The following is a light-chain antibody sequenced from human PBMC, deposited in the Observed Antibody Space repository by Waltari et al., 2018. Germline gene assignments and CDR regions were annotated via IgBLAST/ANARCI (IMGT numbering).Light chain of an antibody. Sequence: QSALTQPRPVSGSPAQSVTISCAGTGSDGGAFNSVPWYQQHPGKAPKLVIFDVSKRPSGVPDRFSGSKSGTSASLTVSGLQAEDEADYYCCSYAGIWVFGGGTKLTVL. CDR3: CSYAGIWV. CDR2: DVS. V-gene: IGLV2-11*01. CDR1: GSDGGAFNS. J-gene: IGLJ3*02.